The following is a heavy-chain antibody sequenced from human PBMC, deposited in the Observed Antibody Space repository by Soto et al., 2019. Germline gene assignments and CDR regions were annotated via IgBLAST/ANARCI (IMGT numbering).Heavy chain of an antibody. CDR2: IIPIFGTA. J-gene: IGHJ4*02. V-gene: IGHV1-69*12. D-gene: IGHD3-22*01. CDR1: GGTFSSYA. CDR3: ATLRAATYYYDSSGYQTTFDY. Sequence: QVQLVQSGAEVKKPGSSVKVSCKASGGTFSSYAISWVRQAPGQGLEWMGGIIPIFGTANYAQKFQGRVTSTADEATSTAYMERSSLRSEDTAVYYCATLRAATYYYDSSGYQTTFDYWGQGTLVTVSS.